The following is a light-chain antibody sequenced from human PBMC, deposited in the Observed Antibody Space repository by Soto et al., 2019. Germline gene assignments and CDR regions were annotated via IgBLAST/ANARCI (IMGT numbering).Light chain of an antibody. Sequence: QSALTQPASVSGSPGQSITISCTGTSSDVGGYNYVSWYQQHPGKAPKLLIYDVSNRPSGVSNRFSGSKSGNTASLTISGLQAEDEADYYCNSYTSSSSSPYVFGTGTKLTVL. V-gene: IGLV2-14*01. CDR1: SSDVGGYNY. CDR3: NSYTSSSSSPYV. CDR2: DVS. J-gene: IGLJ1*01.